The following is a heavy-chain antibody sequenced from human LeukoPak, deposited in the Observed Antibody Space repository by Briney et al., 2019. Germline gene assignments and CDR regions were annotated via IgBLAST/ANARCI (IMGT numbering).Heavy chain of an antibody. CDR1: GFTFSSYS. Sequence: GGSLRLSCAASGFTFSSYSMNWVRQAPGKGLEWVSYISSSSSAIYYADSVKGRFTISRDNAKNSLYLQMNSLRAEDTAVYYCARDPRTHYDFWSGYQYYYYYMDVWGKGTTVTVSS. D-gene: IGHD3-3*01. CDR3: ARDPRTHYDFWSGYQYYYYYMDV. V-gene: IGHV3-48*04. CDR2: ISSSSSAI. J-gene: IGHJ6*03.